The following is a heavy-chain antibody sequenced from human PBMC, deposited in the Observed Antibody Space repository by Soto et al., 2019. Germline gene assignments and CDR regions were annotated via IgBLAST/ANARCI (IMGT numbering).Heavy chain of an antibody. CDR1: GGSISSGGYS. CDR2: IYHSGST. Sequence: QLQLQESGSGLVKPSQTLSLTCAVSGGSISSGGYSWSWIRQPPGKGLEWIGYIYHSGSTYHNPSLKSRVTISVDRSKNQFSLKLSSVTAADTAVYYCARLVLWFGDRYYFDYWGQGTLVTVSS. D-gene: IGHD3-10*01. J-gene: IGHJ4*02. CDR3: ARLVLWFGDRYYFDY. V-gene: IGHV4-30-2*01.